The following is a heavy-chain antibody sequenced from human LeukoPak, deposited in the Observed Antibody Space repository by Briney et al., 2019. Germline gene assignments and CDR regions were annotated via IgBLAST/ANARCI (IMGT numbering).Heavy chain of an antibody. D-gene: IGHD1-26*01. J-gene: IGHJ3*01. CDR3: ARLSGSCAFEV. Sequence: PGESLKISCKGPGYLFTNFYIGWVRQTPGKGLEWMGIIYPGCSDTRLSPSFQGQVTNSADKSSSTAYLQWSSLKAADSAIYYCARLSGSCAFEVWGQGTVVTVSS. CDR1: GYLFTNFY. V-gene: IGHV5-51*01. CDR2: IYPGCSDT.